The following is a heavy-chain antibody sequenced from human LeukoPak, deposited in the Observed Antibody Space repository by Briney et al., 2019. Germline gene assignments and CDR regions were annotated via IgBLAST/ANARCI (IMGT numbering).Heavy chain of an antibody. D-gene: IGHD3-10*01. CDR1: GFTFSSYW. V-gene: IGHV3-74*01. Sequence: GGSLRLSCAASGFTFSSYWMHWVRQAPGKGLVWVSRINSDGSSTSYADSVKGRFTISRDNAKNTLYLQMNSLRAEDTAVYYCAREEVAYYGSGSYMDYWGQGTLVTVSS. CDR3: AREEVAYYGSGSYMDY. J-gene: IGHJ4*02. CDR2: INSDGSST.